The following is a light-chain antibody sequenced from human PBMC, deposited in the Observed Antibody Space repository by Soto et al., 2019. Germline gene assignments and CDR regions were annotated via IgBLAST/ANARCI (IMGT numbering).Light chain of an antibody. CDR3: QQRSNWPLT. V-gene: IGKV3-11*01. CDR1: QSVSSY. J-gene: IGKJ4*01. CDR2: DAS. Sequence: IVLTQSPATLSLSPGERATLSCRASQSVSSYLAWYQQKPGQAPRLLIYDASNRATGIPARFSGSGSGTDFTLTISSLEPEDFAVYYCQQRSNWPLTFS.